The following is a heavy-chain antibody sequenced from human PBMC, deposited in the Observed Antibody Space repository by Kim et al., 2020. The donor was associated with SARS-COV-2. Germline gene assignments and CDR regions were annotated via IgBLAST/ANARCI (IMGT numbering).Heavy chain of an antibody. CDR3: TKDRPIKSAAGTMGSFQ. J-gene: IGHJ1*01. CDR2: ISWNSGSI. CDR1: GFTFDDYA. V-gene: IGHV3-9*01. Sequence: GGSLRLSCAASGFTFDDYAMHWVRQAPGKGLEWVSGISWNSGSIGYADSVKGRFTISRDSAKNSLYLQMNSLRAEDTALYYCTKDRPIKSAAGTMGSFQ. D-gene: IGHD6-13*01.